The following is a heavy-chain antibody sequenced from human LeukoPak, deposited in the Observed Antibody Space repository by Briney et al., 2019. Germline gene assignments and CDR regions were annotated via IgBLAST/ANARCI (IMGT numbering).Heavy chain of an antibody. CDR3: ARGPHEIRGVPDWFDP. D-gene: IGHD3-10*01. Sequence: GGSLRLSCAASGFTFSDYYMSWIRQAPGKGLEWVSYISSSGSAIYYADSVKGRFTISRDNAKNSLYLQMNSLRAEDTAVYYCARGPHEIRGVPDWFDPWGQGTLVTVSS. CDR2: ISSSGSAI. V-gene: IGHV3-11*01. CDR1: GFTFSDYY. J-gene: IGHJ5*02.